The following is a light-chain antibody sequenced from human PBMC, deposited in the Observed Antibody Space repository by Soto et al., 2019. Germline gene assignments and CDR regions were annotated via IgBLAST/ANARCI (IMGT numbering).Light chain of an antibody. Sequence: DIQMTQSPSSLSASVGDRVTITCRASQSIGRFLNWYQQKPGKAPKLLIYKASSLESGVPSRFSGSGSGTEFTLTISSLQPDDFATYYCQHQWTFGQGTRLEIK. CDR3: QHQWT. CDR1: QSIGRF. V-gene: IGKV1-5*03. CDR2: KAS. J-gene: IGKJ5*01.